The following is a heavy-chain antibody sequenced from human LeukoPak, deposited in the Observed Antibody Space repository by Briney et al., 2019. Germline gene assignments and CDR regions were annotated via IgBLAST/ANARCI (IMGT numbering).Heavy chain of an antibody. CDR3: ARSTVPNSPDWFDP. Sequence: GAPLQISGEGAASFCASYWSRFRHPLRKERLESGGIIYPGSSDTRYSPSFQGQVTISADKSISTAYLQWSSLKASDTAMYYCARSTVPNSPDWFDPWGQGTLVTVSS. J-gene: IGHJ5*02. CDR2: IYPGSSDT. V-gene: IGHV5-51*07. D-gene: IGHD4-17*01. CDR1: ASFCASYW.